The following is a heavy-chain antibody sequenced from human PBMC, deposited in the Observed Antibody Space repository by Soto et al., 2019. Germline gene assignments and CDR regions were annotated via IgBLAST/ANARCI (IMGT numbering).Heavy chain of an antibody. CDR3: ARDLGTTGYYYYYGMDV. CDR2: ISYDGSNK. V-gene: IGHV3-30-3*01. Sequence: QVQLVESGGGVVQPGRSLRLSCAASGFTFSSYAMHWVRQAPGKGLEWVAVISYDGSNKYYADSVKGRFTISRDNSKNTLYLQMNSLRAEDTAVYYCARDLGTTGYYYYYGMDVW. J-gene: IGHJ6*01. D-gene: IGHD4-4*01. CDR1: GFTFSSYA.